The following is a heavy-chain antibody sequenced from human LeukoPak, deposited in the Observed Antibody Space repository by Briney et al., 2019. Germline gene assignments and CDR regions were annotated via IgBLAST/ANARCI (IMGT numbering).Heavy chain of an antibody. D-gene: IGHD3-22*01. J-gene: IGHJ5*02. CDR2: IHHSGST. CDR1: GDSISSGHY. CDR3: ARGTDYYDSSGWLDP. Sequence: SETLSLTCTVSGDSISSGHYWDWIRQPPGRGLEWIGSIHHSGSTWYNPSLKSRVTISLDTSQTQISLRVTSVTAADTAVCYCARGTDYYDSSGWLDPWGQGTLVTVSS. V-gene: IGHV4-38-2*02.